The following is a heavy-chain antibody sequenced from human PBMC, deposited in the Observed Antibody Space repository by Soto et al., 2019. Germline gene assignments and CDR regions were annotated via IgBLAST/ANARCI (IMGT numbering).Heavy chain of an antibody. CDR1: AFSFSSHA. CDR3: ARGSSWRDYLDY. D-gene: IGHD6-13*01. Sequence: QVQLMESGGGVVQPGRSLRLSCVTSAFSFSSHAMHWVRQAPGKGLEWVAIISYDGAHTFYADSVKGRFTVSRDNSKSTLYLEMTSLTAEDTSLYYCARGSSWRDYLDYWGQGTLVTVSS. J-gene: IGHJ4*01. CDR2: ISYDGAHT. V-gene: IGHV3-33*01.